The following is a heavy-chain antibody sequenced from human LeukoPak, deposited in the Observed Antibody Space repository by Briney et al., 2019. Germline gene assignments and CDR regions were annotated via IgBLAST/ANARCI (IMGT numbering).Heavy chain of an antibody. CDR1: GFTFSSYW. Sequence: RGGSLRLSCAASGFTFSSYWMSRVRQAPGKGLEWVANIKQDGSEKYYVDSVKGRFTISRDNAKNSLYLQMNSLRAEDTAVYYCATRKLRYFDWLLSYFDYWGQGTLVTVSS. CDR2: IKQDGSEK. D-gene: IGHD3-9*01. V-gene: IGHV3-7*01. CDR3: ATRKLRYFDWLLSYFDY. J-gene: IGHJ4*02.